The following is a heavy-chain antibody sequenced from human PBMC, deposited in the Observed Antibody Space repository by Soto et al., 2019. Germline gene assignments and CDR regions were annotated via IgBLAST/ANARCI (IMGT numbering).Heavy chain of an antibody. V-gene: IGHV3-30-3*01. D-gene: IGHD2-15*01. CDR2: ISYDGSNK. Sequence: QVQLVESGGGVVQPGRSLRLSCAASGFTFSSYAMHWVRQAPGKGLEWVAVISYDGSNKYYADSVKGRFTISRDNSKNTLYLQMNSLRAEDTAVYYCASGSYCSGGSGYSDWFDPWGQGTLVTVSS. CDR3: ASGSYCSGGSGYSDWFDP. CDR1: GFTFSSYA. J-gene: IGHJ5*02.